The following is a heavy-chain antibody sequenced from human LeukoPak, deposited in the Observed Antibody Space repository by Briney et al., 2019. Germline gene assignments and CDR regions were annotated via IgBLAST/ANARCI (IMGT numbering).Heavy chain of an antibody. D-gene: IGHD5-18*01. Sequence: SETLPLTCTVSGGSISSYYWSWIRQPAGKGLEWIGRIYTSGSTNYNPSLKSRVTMSVDTSKNQFSLKLSSVTAADTAVYYCARGPNSYAQPRFDYWGQGTLVTVSS. J-gene: IGHJ4*02. CDR3: ARGPNSYAQPRFDY. V-gene: IGHV4-4*07. CDR2: IYTSGST. CDR1: GGSISSYY.